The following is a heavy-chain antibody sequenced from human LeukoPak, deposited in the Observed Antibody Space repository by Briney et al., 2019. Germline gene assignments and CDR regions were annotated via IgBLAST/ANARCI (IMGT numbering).Heavy chain of an antibody. CDR1: GFTVSSNY. J-gene: IGHJ4*02. Sequence: GGSLRLSCAASGFTVSSNYMSWVRQAPGKGLEWVSVIYSGGSTYYADSVKGRFTISRDNSKNTLYLQVNSLRAEDTAVYYCARGVTPYYFDYWGQGTLVTVSS. CDR3: ARGVTPYYFDY. CDR2: IYSGGST. D-gene: IGHD2-21*02. V-gene: IGHV3-53*01.